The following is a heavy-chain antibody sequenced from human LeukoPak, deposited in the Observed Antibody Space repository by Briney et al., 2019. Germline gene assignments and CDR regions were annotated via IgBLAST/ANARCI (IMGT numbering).Heavy chain of an antibody. CDR2: IYSDGTT. J-gene: IGHJ4*02. CDR3: ARDPGYNYGFDY. V-gene: IGHV3-66*01. D-gene: IGHD5-18*01. CDR1: GFPVSDNY. Sequence: LTGGSLRLSCAASGFPVSDNYMSWVRQAPGKGLEWVSIIYSDGTTYYADSVKGRFTISRDNSKNSLYLQMNSLRAEDTAVYYCARDPGYNYGFDYWGQGTLVTVSS.